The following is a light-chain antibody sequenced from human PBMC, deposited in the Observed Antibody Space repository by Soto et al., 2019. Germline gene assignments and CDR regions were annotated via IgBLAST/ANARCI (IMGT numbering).Light chain of an antibody. CDR3: CSYAGSSTFSYV. CDR2: EGS. V-gene: IGLV2-23*03. Sequence: QSALTQPASVSGSPGQSITISCTGTISDVGSYNLVSWYQHHPGKAPKLIIYEGSKRPSGVSNRFSGSKCGNTASLTISGLQAEDEANYYCCSYAGSSTFSYVFGTGTKVTVL. J-gene: IGLJ1*01. CDR1: ISDVGSYNL.